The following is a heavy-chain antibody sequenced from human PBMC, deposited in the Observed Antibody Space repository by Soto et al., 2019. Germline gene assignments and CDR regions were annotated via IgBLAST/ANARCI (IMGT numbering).Heavy chain of an antibody. Sequence: ASVKVSCKASGYTFTSYGISWVRQAPGQGLEWMGWISAYNGNTNYAQKLQARVTMTTDTSTSTAYMELRSLRSDDTAVYYCARDPVVVPAAWFDPWGQGTLVTVSS. D-gene: IGHD2-2*01. CDR2: ISAYNGNT. V-gene: IGHV1-18*01. CDR3: ARDPVVVPAAWFDP. J-gene: IGHJ5*02. CDR1: GYTFTSYG.